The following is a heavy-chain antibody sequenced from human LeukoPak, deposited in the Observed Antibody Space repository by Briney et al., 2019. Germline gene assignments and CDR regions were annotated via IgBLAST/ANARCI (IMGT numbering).Heavy chain of an antibody. CDR3: ARDRGGSLDY. V-gene: IGHV4-59*01. D-gene: IGHD3-10*01. CDR2: IYYSGST. Sequence: SETLSLTCTVSGGSISSYYWSWIRQPPGEGLEWIGYIYYSGSTNYNPSLKSRVTISVDTSKNQFSLKLSSVTAADTAVYYCARDRGGSLDYWGQGTLVTVSS. CDR1: GGSISSYY. J-gene: IGHJ4*02.